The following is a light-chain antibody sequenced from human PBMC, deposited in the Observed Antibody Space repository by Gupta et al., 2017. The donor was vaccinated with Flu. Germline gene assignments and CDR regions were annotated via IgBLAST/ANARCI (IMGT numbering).Light chain of an antibody. CDR3: QVWDISGDHVV. CDR1: DIAYNS. CDR2: EDS. V-gene: IGLV3-21*02. Sequence: SYVLTQPPTLSVAPGQTASITCGGDDIAYNSVHWYLQSPGQAPVLVVSEDSDRPSGIPERFSGSNSGNSATLAISRVEAGDEADYYCQVWDISGDHVVFGGGTKLTVL. J-gene: IGLJ3*02.